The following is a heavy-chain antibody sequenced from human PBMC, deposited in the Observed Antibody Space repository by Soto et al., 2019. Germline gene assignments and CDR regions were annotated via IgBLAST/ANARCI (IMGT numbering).Heavy chain of an antibody. CDR1: GYTFSSYF. CDR2: ISAYNGNT. V-gene: IGHV1-18*01. Sequence: QVQLVQSGAEVKKPGASVKVSFKASGYTFSSYFISWVRKAPGQGLEWMGWISAYNGNTNYAQNLQGRVTMTTDTSTSTAYIELRSLRSDDTAVYYCARDLPPVDYWGQGTLVTVSS. J-gene: IGHJ4*02. CDR3: ARDLPPVDY.